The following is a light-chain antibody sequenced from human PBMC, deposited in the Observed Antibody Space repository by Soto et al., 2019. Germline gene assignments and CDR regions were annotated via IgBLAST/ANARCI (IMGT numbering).Light chain of an antibody. J-gene: IGLJ3*02. V-gene: IGLV2-18*01. CDR2: EVS. CDR1: STDVGIYNR. CDR3: SLYSSRSTWV. Sequence: QSVLTQPPSVSGSPGQSVTISCTGSSTDVGIYNRVSWYHQTPGTAPKLMIYEVSNRPSGVPDRFSGSNSGNTASLAISGLQADDEGDYCCSLYSSRSTWVFGGGTKLTVL.